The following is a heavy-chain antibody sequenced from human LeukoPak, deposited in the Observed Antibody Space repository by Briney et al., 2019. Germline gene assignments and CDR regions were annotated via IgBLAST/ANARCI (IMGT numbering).Heavy chain of an antibody. D-gene: IGHD3-22*01. CDR1: GFTFSSYA. V-gene: IGHV3-64*01. CDR2: ISSNGGST. CDR3: ARALGIGYYDSSGYDY. J-gene: IGHJ4*02. Sequence: GGSLRLSCAASGFTFSSYAMHWVRQAPGKGLEYVSAISSNGGSTYYANSVKGRFTISRDNSKNTLYLQMNSLRAEDTAVYYCARALGIGYYDSSGYDYWGQGTLVTVSS.